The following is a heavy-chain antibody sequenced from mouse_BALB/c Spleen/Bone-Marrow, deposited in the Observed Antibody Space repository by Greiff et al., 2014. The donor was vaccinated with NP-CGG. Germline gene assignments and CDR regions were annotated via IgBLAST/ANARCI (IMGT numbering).Heavy chain of an antibody. CDR2: IAPGSDTT. J-gene: IGHJ2*01. D-gene: IGHD1-1*01. Sequence: DLVKPGGPVKLFCKAFGYSLTRYWINWIKQRPGQGLEWIGSIAPGSDTTYYNEMFKGKATLTVDTSSTTAYIQLSSLSSEDSAVYFCARFPFYYGSSFYYFDYWGQGTTLTVSS. CDR3: ARFPFYYGSSFYYFDY. CDR1: GYSLTRYW. V-gene: IGHV1S41*01.